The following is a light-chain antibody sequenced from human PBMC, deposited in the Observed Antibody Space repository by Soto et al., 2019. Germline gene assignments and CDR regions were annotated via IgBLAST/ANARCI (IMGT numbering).Light chain of an antibody. CDR1: QGIRNY. Sequence: DIQMTQSPSSLSASVGDRVTISCRASQGIRNYVAWYQQRPGKVPKLLIYAASTLQSGVQSRFSGSGSGTDFTLTISSLQPEDVATYYCQKYNSVPSFGGGTKVEIK. CDR2: AAS. V-gene: IGKV1-27*01. J-gene: IGKJ4*01. CDR3: QKYNSVPS.